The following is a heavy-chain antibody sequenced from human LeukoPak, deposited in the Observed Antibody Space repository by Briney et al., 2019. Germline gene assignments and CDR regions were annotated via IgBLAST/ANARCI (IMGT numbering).Heavy chain of an antibody. CDR3: AKHIAAAGPNFDY. J-gene: IGHJ4*02. CDR1: GFTSSSYA. Sequence: TGGSLRLSCAASGFTSSSYAMSWVRQAPGKGLEWVSAISGSGGSTYYADSVKGRFTISRDNSKNTLYLQMNSLRAEDTAVYYCAKHIAAAGPNFDYWGQGTLVTVSS. CDR2: ISGSGGST. D-gene: IGHD6-13*01. V-gene: IGHV3-23*01.